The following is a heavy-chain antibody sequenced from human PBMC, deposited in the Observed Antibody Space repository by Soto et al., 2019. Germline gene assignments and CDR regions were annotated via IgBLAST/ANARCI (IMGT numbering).Heavy chain of an antibody. Sequence: PGGSLRLSCAASGFMFRRYAMYWVRQGPGKGLEWVSAISYEGSNKFYADSVKGRFTISKDNSKNTLYLQMNSLRPEDTAVYYCARDRGVVAMLKDAFDLWGQGTMVTVSS. CDR3: ARDRGVVAMLKDAFDL. D-gene: IGHD2-2*01. V-gene: IGHV3-30-3*01. CDR2: ISYEGSNK. CDR1: GFMFRRYA. J-gene: IGHJ3*01.